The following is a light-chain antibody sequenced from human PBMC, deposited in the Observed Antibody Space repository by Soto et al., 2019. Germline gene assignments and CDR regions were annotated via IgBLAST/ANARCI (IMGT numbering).Light chain of an antibody. CDR3: QQRYSTPPDT. J-gene: IGKJ2*01. V-gene: IGKV1-39*01. CDR2: AAS. CDR1: QSISKY. Sequence: DIQMTQSPSSLSASVGDRVTITCRASQSISKYLNWYQQKPGQAPNLLIYAASTLQSGVPSRFSGSGSGTDFTLTISSLQPEDVATYYCQQRYSTPPDTFGQGTKLEIK.